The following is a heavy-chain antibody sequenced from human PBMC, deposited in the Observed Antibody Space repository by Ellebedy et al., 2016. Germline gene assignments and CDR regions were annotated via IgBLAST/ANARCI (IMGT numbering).Heavy chain of an antibody. D-gene: IGHD3-10*01. J-gene: IGHJ3*01. CDR2: VYYSGTT. V-gene: IGHV4-39*01. Sequence: SETLSLTXTVSGGSVSSGSFYWGWIRQPPGKGLVWIGNVYYSGTTYYNPSLESRLTISVDTSKNQFSLKLRSVTAADTAVYHCTTSDQYGSGSHPWDCFDVWGQGTMVTVSS. CDR3: TTSDQYGSGSHPWDCFDV. CDR1: GGSVSSGSFY.